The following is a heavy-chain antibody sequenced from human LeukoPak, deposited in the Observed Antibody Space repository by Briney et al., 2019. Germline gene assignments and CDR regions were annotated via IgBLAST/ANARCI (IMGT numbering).Heavy chain of an antibody. V-gene: IGHV3-23*01. CDR3: AKESSKDSNPR. D-gene: IGHD3-22*01. CDR1: GFTFSTFA. Sequence: GGSLRLSCVASGFTFSTFAMSWVRQAPGKGLEWVAGIGGNGRTTKYADSVKGRFTISGDNSKNTLYLQMNSLRVEDTAVYYCAKESSKDSNPRWGQGTLVTVSS. CDR2: IGGNGRTT. J-gene: IGHJ4*02.